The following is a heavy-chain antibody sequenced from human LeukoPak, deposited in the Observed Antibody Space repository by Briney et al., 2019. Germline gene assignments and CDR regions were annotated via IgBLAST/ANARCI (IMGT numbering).Heavy chain of an antibody. CDR2: IIPIFGTA. J-gene: IGHJ5*02. Sequence: SVKVSCKASGGTFSSYAISWVRQAPGQGLEWMGGIIPIFGTANYAQKFQGRVTITADESTSTAYMELSSLRSEDTAVYCCARGSRRFGELLGSWGQGTLVTVSS. V-gene: IGHV1-69*13. CDR3: ARGSRRFGELLGS. CDR1: GGTFSSYA. D-gene: IGHD3-10*01.